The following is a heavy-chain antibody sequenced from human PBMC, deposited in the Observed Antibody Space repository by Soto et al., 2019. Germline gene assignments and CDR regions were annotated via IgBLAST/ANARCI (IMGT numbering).Heavy chain of an antibody. D-gene: IGHD4-17*01. CDR3: ARLYCGVPS. CDR1: GFTVSDNY. J-gene: IGHJ5*02. Sequence: EVQLVESGGGLVRPGGSLRLSCAVSGFTVSDNYVSWARQAPGKGLEWVSIMYSGGSTYNADSVKGRFTISRDSSSNTVYLQMNSLRADDTAVYYCARLYCGVPSWGQGTLVTVSS. V-gene: IGHV3-66*04. CDR2: MYSGGST.